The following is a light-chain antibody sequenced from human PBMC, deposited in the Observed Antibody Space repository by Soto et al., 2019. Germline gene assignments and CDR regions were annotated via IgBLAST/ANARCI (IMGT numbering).Light chain of an antibody. CDR3: SSYTSGSTPYV. J-gene: IGLJ1*01. Sequence: QSALTQPASVSGSPGQSITISRTGTSSDVGAYDYVSWYQQYPGKAPKLMIYDVTDRPSGVSDRFFGSKSGNTASLTISGRQAEDEADYYCSSYTSGSTPYVFGTGTKLTVL. CDR1: SSDVGAYDY. CDR2: DVT. V-gene: IGLV2-14*03.